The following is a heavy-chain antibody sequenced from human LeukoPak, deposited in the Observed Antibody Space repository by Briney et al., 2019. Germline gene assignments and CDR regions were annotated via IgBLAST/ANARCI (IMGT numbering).Heavy chain of an antibody. D-gene: IGHD2-15*01. J-gene: IGHJ4*02. V-gene: IGHV3-30-3*01. Sequence: GRSLVLSCAASGFTFSAYAMHWVRQAPGKGLEWVAVISYDGNNKYYADSVKGRFTISRDSSKNTLYLQMNSLRVEDTAVYYCARAVAVVAAAHDFWGQGTLVTVSS. CDR3: ARAVAVVAAAHDF. CDR1: GFTFSAYA. CDR2: ISYDGNNK.